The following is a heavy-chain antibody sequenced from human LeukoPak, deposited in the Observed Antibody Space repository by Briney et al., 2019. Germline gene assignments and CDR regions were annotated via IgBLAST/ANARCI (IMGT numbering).Heavy chain of an antibody. D-gene: IGHD2-2*01. Sequence: ASVKVSCKASGYTFTGCYMHWVRQAPGQGLEWMGWINPNSSGTNYAQKFQGRVTMTRDTSISTAYMELSRLRSDDTAVYYCASGYCSSTSCYYVYWGQGTLVTVSS. CDR2: INPNSSGT. J-gene: IGHJ4*02. CDR3: ASGYCSSTSCYYVY. CDR1: GYTFTGCY. V-gene: IGHV1-2*02.